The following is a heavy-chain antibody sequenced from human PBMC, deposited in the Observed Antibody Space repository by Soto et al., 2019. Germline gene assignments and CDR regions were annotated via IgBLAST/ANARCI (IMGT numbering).Heavy chain of an antibody. V-gene: IGHV3-30-3*01. CDR2: ILHDGNNK. CDR3: ARDDGDGSYCDVGY. D-gene: IGHD3-10*01. CDR1: GFTFSNYI. Sequence: QVQLVESGGGVVQRGRSLRLSCAASGFTFSNYIIHLVRQAPGKGLVWVAMILHDGNNKYYADSVKGRFTISRDNSKNTLYLQMTSLRTEDTALYYCARDDGDGSYCDVGYWGQGALVTVSS. J-gene: IGHJ4*02.